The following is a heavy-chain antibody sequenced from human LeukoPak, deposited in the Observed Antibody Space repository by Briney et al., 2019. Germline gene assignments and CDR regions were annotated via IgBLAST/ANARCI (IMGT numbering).Heavy chain of an antibody. J-gene: IGHJ5*01. V-gene: IGHV3-23*01. Sequence: PGGSLRLSCAASGFPFSTNTMXXXRQVPGKGLEXXXXXXXXXXXTYYADSVKGRFTISRDNSKNTLFLQMSSLRAEDSAIYYCXKDQDIGGYCTSSSCYFGLCDSWGQGTLVTVSS. CDR2: XXXXXXXT. D-gene: IGHD2-2*01. CDR1: GFPFSTNT. CDR3: XKDQDIGGYCTSSSCYFGLCDS.